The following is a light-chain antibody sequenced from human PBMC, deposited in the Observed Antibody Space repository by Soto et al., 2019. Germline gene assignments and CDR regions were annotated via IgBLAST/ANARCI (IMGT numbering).Light chain of an antibody. CDR1: QSVYSN. V-gene: IGKV3-15*01. CDR2: ATS. CDR3: QHYNKWPLT. J-gene: IGKJ5*01. Sequence: IVMTQSPATLSVSPGERATLSCRASQSVYSNLAWYQQKPGQAPRLLIYATSTRATGIPARFSGSGSGTEFTLTISGLQSEDFAIYYCQHYNKWPLTFDQGTRLEIK.